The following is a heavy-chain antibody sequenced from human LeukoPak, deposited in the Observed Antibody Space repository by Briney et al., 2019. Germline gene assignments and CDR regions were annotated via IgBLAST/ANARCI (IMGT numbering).Heavy chain of an antibody. D-gene: IGHD3-22*01. Sequence: ASVKVSCKASGYTFTSYGISWVRQAPGQGLEWMGWISAYNGNTNYAQKLQGRVTMTTDTSTSTAYMELRSLRSDDTAVYYCARPLNYYDSSGANNRFDPWGQGTLVTVSS. CDR2: ISAYNGNT. V-gene: IGHV1-18*01. J-gene: IGHJ5*02. CDR1: GYTFTSYG. CDR3: ARPLNYYDSSGANNRFDP.